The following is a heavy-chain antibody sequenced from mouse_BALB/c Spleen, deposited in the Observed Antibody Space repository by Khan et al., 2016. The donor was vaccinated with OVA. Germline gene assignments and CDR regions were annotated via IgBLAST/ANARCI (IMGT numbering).Heavy chain of an antibody. D-gene: IGHD2-2*01. CDR3: ASRLVDYHALDY. CDR1: GFTFSTYA. Sequence: EVELVESGGGLVKTGGSLKLSCSAPGFTFSTYAMSWVRQTPEKRLECVATISTGGHYTFYPDSVKGRFTISRDNAKNTLYLQMSSLRSEDTAMXYCASRLVDYHALDYWGQGTSVTVSS. CDR2: ISTGGHYT. V-gene: IGHV5-9-3*01. J-gene: IGHJ4*01.